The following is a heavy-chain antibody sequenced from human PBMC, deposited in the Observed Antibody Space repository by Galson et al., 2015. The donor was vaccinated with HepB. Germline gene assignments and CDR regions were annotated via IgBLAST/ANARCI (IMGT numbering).Heavy chain of an antibody. J-gene: IGHJ4*02. CDR3: AHSRYCTGDSCYRDFDF. CDR2: TYWDDNK. D-gene: IGHD2-15*01. CDR1: GFSLSTSRVG. Sequence: PALVKPTQTLTLTCAFSGFSLSTSRVGVGWIRQPPGEALEWLAPTYWDDNKRYSPSLRARLTITKDASRNQVVLAMTNMDTVDTATYYCAHSRYCTGDSCYRDFDFWGQGSLVTVSS. V-gene: IGHV2-5*02.